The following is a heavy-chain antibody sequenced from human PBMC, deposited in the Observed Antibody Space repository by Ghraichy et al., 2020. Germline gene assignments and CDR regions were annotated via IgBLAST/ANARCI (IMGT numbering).Heavy chain of an antibody. J-gene: IGHJ4*02. CDR1: GGSFSNYY. D-gene: IGHD1-26*01. Sequence: SETLSLTCSVYGGSFSNYYWSWIRQPPGKGLEWIGEILHTGSTKYNPSLKSRVTISVDTSKNQFSLKVSPVTAADTAVYYCASQTLSIGSYHEYWGQGTLVTVSS. V-gene: IGHV4-34*12. CDR2: ILHTGST. CDR3: ASQTLSIGSYHEY.